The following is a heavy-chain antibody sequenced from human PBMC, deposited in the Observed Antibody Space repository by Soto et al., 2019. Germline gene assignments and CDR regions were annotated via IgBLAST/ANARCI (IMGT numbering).Heavy chain of an antibody. J-gene: IGHJ4*02. D-gene: IGHD4-17*01. CDR2: IITLFGTA. CDR3: AKEVGYGDFSAALLD. CDR1: GGTFSSHS. V-gene: IGHV1-69*06. Sequence: VQLMQSGAEVKQPGSSVKVSCKASGGTFSSHSINWVRQATGQGLEWMGGIITLFGTANYAQNFQGRVTITADKSTSTAYMELNSLRSDDTAVYYCAKEVGYGDFSAALLDWGQGTLVTVSS.